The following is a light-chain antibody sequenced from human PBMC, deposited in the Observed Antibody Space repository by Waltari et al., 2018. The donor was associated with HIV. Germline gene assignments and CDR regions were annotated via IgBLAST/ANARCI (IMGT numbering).Light chain of an antibody. Sequence: QSVLTQPPSVSAAPGQKVTFSCSGGTSNIVQTFVSCYQQLPEAATKLIIYDNNKRPSGVPDRFSGSKSATSATLAITGLQTGDEADYYCGTWDSSVSAGVFGGGTKLTVL. J-gene: IGLJ2*01. V-gene: IGLV1-51*01. CDR1: TSNIVQTF. CDR2: DNN. CDR3: GTWDSSVSAGV.